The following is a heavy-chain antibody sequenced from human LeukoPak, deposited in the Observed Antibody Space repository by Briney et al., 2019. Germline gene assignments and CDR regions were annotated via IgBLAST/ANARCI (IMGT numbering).Heavy chain of an antibody. CDR2: IKSKPDGGTT. Sequence: GRSLRLSCAASGFTFSSYGMHWVRQAPGKGLEWVGRIKSKPDGGTTDYAAPVKGRFTVSRDDSKNTVYLQMNSLKTEDTAVYYCATGGYYFDYWGQGTLVTVSS. CDR1: GFTFSSYG. V-gene: IGHV3-15*01. CDR3: ATGGYYFDY. J-gene: IGHJ4*02.